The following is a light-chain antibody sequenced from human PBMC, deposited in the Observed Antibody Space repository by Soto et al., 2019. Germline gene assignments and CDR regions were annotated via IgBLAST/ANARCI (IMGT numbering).Light chain of an antibody. Sequence: QSALTQPPSASGSPGQSVTISCTGTSSDVGRYNHVSWYQQHPGKAPKLIIFDVNKRPSGVPDRFYGSKSVNTASLTVSGLQAEDEADYYCSAYAGSIYVFGTGTKVTVL. J-gene: IGLJ1*01. CDR3: SAYAGSIYV. CDR2: DVN. V-gene: IGLV2-8*01. CDR1: SSDVGRYNH.